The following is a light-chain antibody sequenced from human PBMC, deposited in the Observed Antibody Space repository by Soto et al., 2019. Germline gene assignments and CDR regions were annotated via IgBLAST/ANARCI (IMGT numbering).Light chain of an antibody. CDR1: HSLYTD. Sequence: EILMTQSPASLSVSPGETATLYCRASHSLYTDLAWYQQKPGQAPRLLLYGASTRATGVPPRFSGGGSGTEFTLTISSLQSEDSAVYYCQQYGTSLWTFGQGTKVDIK. CDR2: GAS. V-gene: IGKV3-15*01. CDR3: QQYGTSLWT. J-gene: IGKJ1*01.